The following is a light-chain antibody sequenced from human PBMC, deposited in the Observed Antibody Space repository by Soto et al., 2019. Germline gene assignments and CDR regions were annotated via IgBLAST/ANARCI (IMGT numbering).Light chain of an antibody. V-gene: IGKV1-5*01. Sequence: EIQMTQSPSTLSASIGDRVTLTCRASQSLTSRLAWYQQKPGRPPKLLIYDVSILVSGVPSRFSGSESGTEFTLTISSLLPDDFATFYCQQYSVYPYTFGQGTKVDI. CDR1: QSLTSR. J-gene: IGKJ2*01. CDR3: QQYSVYPYT. CDR2: DVS.